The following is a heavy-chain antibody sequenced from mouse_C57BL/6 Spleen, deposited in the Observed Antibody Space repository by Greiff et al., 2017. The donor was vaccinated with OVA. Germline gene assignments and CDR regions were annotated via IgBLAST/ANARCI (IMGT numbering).Heavy chain of an antibody. CDR2: IDPETGGT. V-gene: IGHV1-15*01. J-gene: IGHJ2*01. CDR3: TREKGDPYYFDY. Sequence: QVQLKESGAELVRPGASVTLSCKASGYTFTDYEMHWVKQTPVHGLEWIGAIDPETGGTAYNQKFKGKAILTADKSSSTAYMELRSLTSEDSAVYYCTREKGDPYYFDYWGQGTTLTVSS. CDR1: GYTFTDYE.